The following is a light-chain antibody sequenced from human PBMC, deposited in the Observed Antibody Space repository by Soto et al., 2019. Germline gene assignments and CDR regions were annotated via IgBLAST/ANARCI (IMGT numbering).Light chain of an antibody. CDR3: QQSYFTPT. V-gene: IGKV1-5*03. Sequence: IQMTQSPSTLSGSVGDRVTITCRASQTISSWLAWYQQKPGKAPKLLIYKASTLKSGVPSRFSGSGSGTEFTLTISGVQHEDFATYYCQQSYFTPTFGQGTKVDIK. J-gene: IGKJ1*01. CDR2: KAS. CDR1: QTISSW.